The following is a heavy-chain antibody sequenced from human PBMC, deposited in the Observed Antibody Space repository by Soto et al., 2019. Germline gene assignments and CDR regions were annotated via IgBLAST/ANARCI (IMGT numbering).Heavy chain of an antibody. CDR3: ARFSKRYPLSH. D-gene: IGHD1-1*01. V-gene: IGHV4-59*08. CDR2: IYYSGST. Sequence: SETLSLTCTVSGGSISSYYWSWIRQPPGKGLEWIGYIYYSGSTNYNPSLKSRVAISVDTSKNQFSLKLSSVTAADTAVYYCARFSKRYPLSHWGQGTLVTVSS. CDR1: GGSISSYY. J-gene: IGHJ4*02.